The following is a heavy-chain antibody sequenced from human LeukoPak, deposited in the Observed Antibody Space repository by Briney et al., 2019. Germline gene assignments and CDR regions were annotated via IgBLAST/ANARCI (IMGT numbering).Heavy chain of an antibody. Sequence: PSETLSLTCTVSGGSISSSSYYWGWIRQPPGKGLEWIGSIYYSGSTYYNPSLKSRVTISVDTSKNQFSLKLSSVTAADTAVYYCATNRPLYYDILTGYSVPYDYWGQGTLVTVSS. CDR3: ATNRPLYYDILTGYSVPYDY. J-gene: IGHJ4*02. CDR1: GGSISSSSYY. CDR2: IYYSGST. V-gene: IGHV4-39*07. D-gene: IGHD3-9*01.